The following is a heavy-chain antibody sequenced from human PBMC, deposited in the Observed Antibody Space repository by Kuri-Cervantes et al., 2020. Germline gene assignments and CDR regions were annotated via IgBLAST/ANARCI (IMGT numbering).Heavy chain of an antibody. V-gene: IGHV1-58*02. D-gene: IGHD3-16*01. CDR2: IVVGSGNT. J-gene: IGHJ2*01. CDR3: AGQGDTVIPGWYFDL. Sequence: SVKVSCKASGGTFSSYAISWVRQAPGQGLEWIGWIVVGSGNTNYAQKFQERVTITRDMSTSTAYMELSSLRSEDTAVYYCAGQGDTVIPGWYFDLWGRGTLVTVSS. CDR1: GGTFSSYA.